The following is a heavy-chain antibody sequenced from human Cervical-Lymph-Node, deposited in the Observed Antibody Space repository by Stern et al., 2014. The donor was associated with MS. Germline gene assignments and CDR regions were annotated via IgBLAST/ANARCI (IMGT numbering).Heavy chain of an antibody. CDR3: AREGSYGNAEYFLH. V-gene: IGHV3-11*01. J-gene: IGHJ1*01. CDR2: ISATSGAI. D-gene: IGHD1-14*01. CDR1: GFTFSDYY. Sequence: QVQLVQSGGGLVNPGGSLRLSCAASGFTFSDYYMSWIRQAPGKGLEWVSYISATSGAIYYADSVKGRFTISRDNAKNSLYLQMNILRAEDTAVYYCAREGSYGNAEYFLHWGQGALVTVSS.